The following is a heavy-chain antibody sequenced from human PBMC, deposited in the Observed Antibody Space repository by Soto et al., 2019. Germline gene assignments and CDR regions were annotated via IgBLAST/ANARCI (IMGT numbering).Heavy chain of an antibody. CDR3: ARGVYDFGSGYYTGYYYYYCMDV. Sequence: GVSLRLSCAASGFTFSSYSMNWVRQAPGKGLEWVSSISSSSSYIYYADSVKGRFTISRDNAKNSLYLQMNSLRAEDTAVYYCARGVYDFGSGYYTGYYYYYCMDVWGQGTTVTVSS. D-gene: IGHD3-3*01. CDR1: GFTFSSYS. V-gene: IGHV3-21*01. J-gene: IGHJ6*02. CDR2: ISSSSSYI.